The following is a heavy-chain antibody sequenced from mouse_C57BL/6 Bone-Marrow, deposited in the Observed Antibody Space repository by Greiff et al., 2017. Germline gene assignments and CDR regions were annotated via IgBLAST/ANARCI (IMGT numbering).Heavy chain of an antibody. D-gene: IGHD2-14*01. CDR3: ARERVRRVSSGFAY. J-gene: IGHJ3*01. Sequence: VQLQQSGAELAKPGASVKLSCKASGYTFTSSWMHWVKQRPGQGLEWIGYITPSSGYTKYNQKFKDKATLTADKSSSTAYMQLSSLTYEDAEVYYCARERVRRVSSGFAYWGQGTLVTVSA. CDR1: GYTFTSSW. V-gene: IGHV1-7*01. CDR2: ITPSSGYT.